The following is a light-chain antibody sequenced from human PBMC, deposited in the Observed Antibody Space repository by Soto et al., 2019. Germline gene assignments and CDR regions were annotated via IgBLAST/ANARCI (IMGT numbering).Light chain of an antibody. CDR2: EVS. J-gene: IGLJ1*01. V-gene: IGLV2-14*01. CDR1: SSDVGAYKY. CDR3: SSYTSTNTQV. Sequence: QSVLTQPASVSGSPGQPITISCTGTSSDVGAYKYVSWYQQHPGKAPKLMIYEVSNRPSGVSNRFSGSKSGNTASVTISGLQAEDEADYYCSSYTSTNTQVFGTGTKVTV.